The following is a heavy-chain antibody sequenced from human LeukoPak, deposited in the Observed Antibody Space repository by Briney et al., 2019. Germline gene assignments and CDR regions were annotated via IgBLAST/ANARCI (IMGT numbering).Heavy chain of an antibody. D-gene: IGHD3-9*01. V-gene: IGHV3-30*02. Sequence: GGSLRLSCAASGFTFSIYGMHWVRQAPGKGLVWVAFIPDDGSDKYYADSVKGRFTISRDNSKNTLYLRMNSLRAEDTAVYYCARDLDPYYDILTGSHNYYYGMDVWGQGTTVTVSS. J-gene: IGHJ6*02. CDR2: IPDDGSDK. CDR1: GFTFSIYG. CDR3: ARDLDPYYDILTGSHNYYYGMDV.